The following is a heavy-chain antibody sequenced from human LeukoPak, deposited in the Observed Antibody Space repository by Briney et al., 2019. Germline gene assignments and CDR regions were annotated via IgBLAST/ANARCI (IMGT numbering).Heavy chain of an antibody. CDR3: ARARDGYNYYFDY. V-gene: IGHV3-30-3*01. CDR1: GFTFSSYA. CDR2: ISYDGSNK. D-gene: IGHD5-24*01. J-gene: IGHJ4*02. Sequence: GGSLRLSCAASGFTFSSYAMHWVRQAPGKGLKWVAVISYDGSNKYYADSVKGRFTISRDNSKNTLYLQMNSLRAEDTAVYYCARARDGYNYYFDYWGQGTLVTVSS.